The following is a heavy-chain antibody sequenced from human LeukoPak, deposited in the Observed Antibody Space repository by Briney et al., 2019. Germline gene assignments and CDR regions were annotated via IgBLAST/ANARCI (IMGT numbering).Heavy chain of an antibody. J-gene: IGHJ3*02. Sequence: SETLSLTCTVSGGSISSSSYYWGWIRQPPGKGLEWIGSIYYSGSTYYNPSLKSRVTISVDTSKNQFSLKLSSVTAADTAVYYCARDGSVVVVTAIPDDAFDIWAKGQWSPSLQ. CDR2: IYYSGST. V-gene: IGHV4-39*07. CDR1: GGSISSSSYY. CDR3: ARDGSVVVVTAIPDDAFDI. D-gene: IGHD2-21*02.